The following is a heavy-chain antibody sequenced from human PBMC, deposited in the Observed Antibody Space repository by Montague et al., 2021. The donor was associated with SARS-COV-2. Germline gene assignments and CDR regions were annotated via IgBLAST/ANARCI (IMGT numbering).Heavy chain of an antibody. J-gene: IGHJ4*02. CDR2: ISYTGRT. V-gene: IGHV4-39*01. CDR1: GGSISSPDYY. Sequence: SETLSLTCTVSGGSISSPDYYWGWIRQSPGKGLEWIGSISYTGRTYYNPSLRSRVSFSRATSKNHFSLSLSAVTVADTAVYFCARQLPSYCATNKCYPYYLDGWGQGAMVTVSS. D-gene: IGHD2-8*01. CDR3: ARQLPSYCATNKCYPYYLDG.